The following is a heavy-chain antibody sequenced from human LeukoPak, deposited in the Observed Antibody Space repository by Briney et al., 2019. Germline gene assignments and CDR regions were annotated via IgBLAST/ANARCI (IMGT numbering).Heavy chain of an antibody. Sequence: GGSLRLSCAASGFTFSSYAMSWVRQAPGKGLEWVSAISGGGGYTYYADSVKGRFTISRDNSKNTLYLQMNSLRAEDTAVYYCTKDATMTLSVYFDYWGQGTLVTVTS. V-gene: IGHV3-23*01. J-gene: IGHJ4*02. CDR3: TKDATMTLSVYFDY. CDR2: ISGGGGYT. CDR1: GFTFSSYA. D-gene: IGHD3-22*01.